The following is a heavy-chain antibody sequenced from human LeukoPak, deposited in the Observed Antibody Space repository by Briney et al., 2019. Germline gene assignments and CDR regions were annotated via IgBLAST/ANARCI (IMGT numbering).Heavy chain of an antibody. CDR3: ARVGVAYCGGDCYFFDY. CDR2: INPSGGST. J-gene: IGHJ4*02. D-gene: IGHD2-21*02. CDR1: GYTFTSYY. Sequence: ASVKVSCKASGYTFTSYYMHWVRQAPGQGLEWMGLINPSGGSTSYAQKFRGRVTMTRDTSTSTVYMELSSLRSEDTAVYYCARVGVAYCGGDCYFFDYWGQGTLVTVSS. V-gene: IGHV1-46*01.